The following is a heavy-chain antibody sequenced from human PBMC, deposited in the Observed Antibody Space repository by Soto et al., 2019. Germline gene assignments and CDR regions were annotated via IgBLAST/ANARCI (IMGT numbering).Heavy chain of an antibody. CDR2: ISSNGVGT. D-gene: IGHD6-6*01. CDR3: ARRARPDFYYMDV. J-gene: IGHJ6*03. V-gene: IGHV3-64*01. Sequence: EVQLAESGGGLAQPGGSLRLSCAASGFTLRGYAMDWVRQAPGKGLEYVSGISSNGVGTYYANSVQGRFTISRDNSKNTVYLQMGSLIPQDMAVYYCARRARPDFYYMDVWGKGTTVTVSS. CDR1: GFTLRGYA.